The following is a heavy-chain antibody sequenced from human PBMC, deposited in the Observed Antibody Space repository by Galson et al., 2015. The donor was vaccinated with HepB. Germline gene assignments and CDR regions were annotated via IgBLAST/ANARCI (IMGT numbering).Heavy chain of an antibody. CDR2: IYIGDTT. J-gene: IGHJ4*02. CDR3: ARGADYYDSGAYYYVY. V-gene: IGHV3-53*01. Sequence: SLRLSCAASGFIVSSNYMSWVRQAPGKGLEWVSVIYIGDTTYYADSVKGRFTISRDNSKSTLYLQMDSLTAGDTAVYYCARGADYYDSGAYYYVYWGQGTLVTVSS. D-gene: IGHD3-22*01. CDR1: GFIVSSNY.